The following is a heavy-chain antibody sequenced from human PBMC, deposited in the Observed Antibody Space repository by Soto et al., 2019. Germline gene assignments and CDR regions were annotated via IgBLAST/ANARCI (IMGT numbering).Heavy chain of an antibody. J-gene: IGHJ6*02. CDR2: ISYSGST. CDR1: GGSISSYY. V-gene: IGHV4-39*01. Sequence: SETLSLTCTVSGGSISSYYWGWIRQPPGKGLEWIGSISYSGSTYYNPSLKSRVTMSVDTSKNQFSLKLSSVTAADTAVYYCARLHGYCISTSCYGYYGMDVWGQGTTVTVSS. CDR3: ARLHGYCISTSCYGYYGMDV. D-gene: IGHD2-2*01.